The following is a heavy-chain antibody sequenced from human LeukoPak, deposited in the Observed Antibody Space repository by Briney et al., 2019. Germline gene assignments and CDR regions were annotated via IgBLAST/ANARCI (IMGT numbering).Heavy chain of an antibody. CDR1: GGSISSYY. J-gene: IGHJ4*02. CDR2: IYYTGST. V-gene: IGHV4-59*01. CDR3: ARVGFGNTPHPIDY. D-gene: IGHD4-23*01. Sequence: PSETLSLTCTVSGGSISSYYWSWIRQPPRKGLEWIVYIYYTGSTNYNPSLKSRVTISVDTSKNQFSLELSSVTAADTAVYYCARVGFGNTPHPIDYWGQGTLVTVSS.